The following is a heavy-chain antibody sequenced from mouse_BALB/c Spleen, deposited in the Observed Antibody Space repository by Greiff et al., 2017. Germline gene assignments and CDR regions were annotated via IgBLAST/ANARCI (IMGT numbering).Heavy chain of an antibody. Sequence: VMLVESGPGLVAPSQSLSITCTVSGFSLTSYGVHWVRQPPGKGLEWLGVIWAGGSTNYNSALMSRLSISKDNSKSQVFLKMNSLQTDDTAMYYCARDRSRSTMITSMDYWGQGTSVTVAS. J-gene: IGHJ4*01. CDR3: ARDRSRSTMITSMDY. CDR1: GFSLTSYG. V-gene: IGHV2-9*02. D-gene: IGHD2-4*01. CDR2: IWAGGST.